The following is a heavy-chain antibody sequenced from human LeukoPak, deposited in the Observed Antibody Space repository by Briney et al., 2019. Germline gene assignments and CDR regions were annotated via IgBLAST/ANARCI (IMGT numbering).Heavy chain of an antibody. CDR1: AYTFTGYY. J-gene: IGHJ6*02. CDR3: ARDSEGHCSGGSCYSGYYGMDV. D-gene: IGHD2-15*01. CDR2: INPSGGST. V-gene: IGHV1-46*01. Sequence: ASVKVSCKASAYTFTGYYMHWVRQAPGQGLEWMGIINPSGGSTSYAQKFQGRVTMTRDTSTSTVYMELSSLRSEDTAVYYCARDSEGHCSGGSCYSGYYGMDVWGQGTTVTVSS.